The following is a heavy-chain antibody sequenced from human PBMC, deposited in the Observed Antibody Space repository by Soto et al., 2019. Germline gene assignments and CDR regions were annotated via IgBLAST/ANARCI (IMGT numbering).Heavy chain of an antibody. Sequence: QVQLVQSGAEVKKPGSSVKVSCKASGGTFSSYTISWVRQAPGQGLEWMGRIIPILGIANYAQKFQGRVTITADKSTSTAYMELSNLRSEDTAVYYCARGNLSAAGTGCFEYWGQGTLVTDSS. J-gene: IGHJ4*02. D-gene: IGHD6-13*01. V-gene: IGHV1-69*02. CDR3: ARGNLSAAGTGCFEY. CDR2: IIPILGIA. CDR1: GGTFSSYT.